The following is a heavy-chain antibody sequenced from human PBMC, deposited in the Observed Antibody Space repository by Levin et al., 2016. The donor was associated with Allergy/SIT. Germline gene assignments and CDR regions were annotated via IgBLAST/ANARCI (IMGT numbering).Heavy chain of an antibody. J-gene: IGHJ4*02. V-gene: IGHV4-61*01. D-gene: IGHD5-12*01. CDR2: IYYSGST. CDR1: GGSISSSSYY. Sequence: SETLSLTCTVSGGSISSSSYYWGWIRQPPGKGLEWIGYIYYSGSTNYNPSLKSRVTISVDTSKNQFSLKLSSVTAADTAVYYCAREGGYSGYEGALDYWGQGTLVTVSS. CDR3: AREGGYSGYEGALDY.